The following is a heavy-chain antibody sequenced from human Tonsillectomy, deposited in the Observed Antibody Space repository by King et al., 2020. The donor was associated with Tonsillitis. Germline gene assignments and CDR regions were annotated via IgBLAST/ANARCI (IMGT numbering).Heavy chain of an antibody. CDR1: GYTFTSYY. V-gene: IGHV1-46*01. J-gene: IGHJ4*02. CDR3: ARLLIPFPIEEIVVVPATMGLFDY. CDR2: INPSGGGT. Sequence: VQLVESGAEVKKPGASVNVSCKASGYTFTSYYIHWVRQAPGQGLEWMGIINPSGGGTSYAQKFQGRVTMTRDTSTSTVYMEVSSLRSEDTAVYYCARLLIPFPIEEIVVVPATMGLFDYWGQGTLVTVSS. D-gene: IGHD2-2*01.